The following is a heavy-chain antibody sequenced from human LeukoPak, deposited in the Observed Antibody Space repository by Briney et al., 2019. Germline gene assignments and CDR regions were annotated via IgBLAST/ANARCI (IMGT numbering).Heavy chain of an antibody. D-gene: IGHD3-22*01. Sequence: PGGSLRLSCAASGFTFSSYSMNWVRQAPGKGLEWVSYISSSSSTIYYADSVKGRFTISRDNAKNSLYLQMNSLRAEDTAVHYCARAPYYYDSSGYYSWGQGTLVTVSS. CDR1: GFTFSSYS. V-gene: IGHV3-48*04. CDR3: ARAPYYYDSSGYYS. J-gene: IGHJ4*02. CDR2: ISSSSSTI.